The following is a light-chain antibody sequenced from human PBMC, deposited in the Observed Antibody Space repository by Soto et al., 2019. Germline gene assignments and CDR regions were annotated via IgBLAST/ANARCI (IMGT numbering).Light chain of an antibody. Sequence: DIPITPSPATLSASVGDRVIITCRASQSLSSWLAWYQQKPGKAPKLLIYDASSLESGVPSRFSGSGSGTEFTLTISGLQADDFATYYCQQYDSYSGTFGQGTKVDIK. CDR3: QQYDSYSGT. CDR1: QSLSSW. CDR2: DAS. J-gene: IGKJ1*01. V-gene: IGKV1-5*01.